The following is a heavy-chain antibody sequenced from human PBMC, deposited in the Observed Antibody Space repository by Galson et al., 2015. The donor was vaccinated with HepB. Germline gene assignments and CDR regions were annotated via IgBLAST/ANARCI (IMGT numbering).Heavy chain of an antibody. J-gene: IGHJ5*01. CDR1: GFTLRSYW. V-gene: IGHV3-7*01. CDR2: TSQDGSEK. D-gene: IGHD3/OR15-3a*01. Sequence: SLRLSCAASGFTLRSYWVTWVRQAPGKALEWVANTSQDGSEKDFVDSARGRFTISRDNAKNSLYLQMSSLRDEDTAVYYCARGHWTFDSWGQGTLVTVSS. CDR3: ARGHWTFDS.